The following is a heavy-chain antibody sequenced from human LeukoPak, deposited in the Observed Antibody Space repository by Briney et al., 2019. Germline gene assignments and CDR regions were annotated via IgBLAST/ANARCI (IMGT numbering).Heavy chain of an antibody. J-gene: IGHJ6*03. V-gene: IGHV3-30*02. CDR2: IRYDGSNK. CDR1: GFTFSSYG. D-gene: IGHD6-13*01. CDR3: AKDGNIAAAGTYYYYMDV. Sequence: PGGSLGLSCAASGFTFSSYGMHWVRQAPGKGLEWVAFIRYDGSNKYYADSVKGRFTISRDNSKNTLYLQMNSLRAEDTAVFYCAKDGNIAAAGTYYYYMDVWGKGTTVTVSS.